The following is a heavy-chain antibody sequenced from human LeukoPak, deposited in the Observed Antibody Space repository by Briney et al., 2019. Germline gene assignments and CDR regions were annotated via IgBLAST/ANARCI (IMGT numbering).Heavy chain of an antibody. Sequence: SETLSLSCTVSGGSISGGVYSWSWLRQPPGLELEWIGYVYNYGVMYSNPSLKSRATSPVDKSKKQFSLKLSSWTAADTAVYYYARAPLSESSSWGAFDYWGQGTLGTGSS. CDR3: ARAPLSESSSWGAFDY. J-gene: IGHJ4*01. CDR1: GGSISGGVYS. D-gene: IGHD6-13*01. V-gene: IGHV4-30-4*07. CDR2: VYNYGVM.